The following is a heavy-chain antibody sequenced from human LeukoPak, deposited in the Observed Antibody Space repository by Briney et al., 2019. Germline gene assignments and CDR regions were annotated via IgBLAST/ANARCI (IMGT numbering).Heavy chain of an antibody. CDR3: ARGGYYYYYGMDV. V-gene: IGHV4-34*01. Sequence: SETLSLTCAVYGGSFSGYYWSWIRQPPGKGLEWIGETHHSGSTSYNPSLKSRVTISIDTSKNQFSLKLSSVTAADTAVYYCARGGYYYYYGMDVWGQGTTVTVSS. J-gene: IGHJ6*02. CDR1: GGSFSGYY. CDR2: THHSGST.